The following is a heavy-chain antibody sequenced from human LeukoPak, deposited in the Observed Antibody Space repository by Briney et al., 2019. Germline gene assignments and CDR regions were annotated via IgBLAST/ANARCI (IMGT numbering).Heavy chain of an antibody. CDR2: ISYDGSNK. V-gene: IGHV3-30-3*01. J-gene: IGHJ4*02. Sequence: GRSLRLSCAASGFTFSSYAMHWVRQAPGKGLEWVAVISYDGSNKYYADSVKGRYTISRDNSKNTLYLQMNSLRAEDTAVYYCARGSDYFDYWGQGTLVTVSS. CDR3: ARGSDYFDY. CDR1: GFTFSSYA.